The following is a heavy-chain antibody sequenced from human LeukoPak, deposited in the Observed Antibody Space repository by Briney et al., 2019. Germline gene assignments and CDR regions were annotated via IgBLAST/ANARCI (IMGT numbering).Heavy chain of an antibody. D-gene: IGHD2-2*02. J-gene: IGHJ2*01. Sequence: PGGSLRLSCAASGFTFSSYAMHWVRQAPGKGLEYVSAISSNGGRTYYANSVKGRFTISRDNSKNTLYLQMNSLRAEDTAVYYYGRLYILWGRGTLVTVSS. CDR1: GFTFSSYA. V-gene: IGHV3-64*01. CDR2: ISSNGGRT. CDR3: GRLYIL.